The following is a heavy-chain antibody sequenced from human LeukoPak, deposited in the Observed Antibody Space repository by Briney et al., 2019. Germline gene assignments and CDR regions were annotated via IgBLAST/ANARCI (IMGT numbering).Heavy chain of an antibody. J-gene: IGHJ4*02. CDR2: VSDGGGRT. V-gene: IGHV3-23*01. D-gene: IGHD6-13*01. Sequence: GRSLRLSCAASGFTFSSYGMHWVRQAPGKGLEWVSGVSDGGGRTFYAESVKGRFTVSRDNSKNTLYLRMNSLRAEDTAIYYCTKNQILDDSGSWYAFWGQGTLVTVSS. CDR1: GFTFSSYG. CDR3: TKNQILDDSGSWYAF.